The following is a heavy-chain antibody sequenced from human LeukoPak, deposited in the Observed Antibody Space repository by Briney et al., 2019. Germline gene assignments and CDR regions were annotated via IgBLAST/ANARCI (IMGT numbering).Heavy chain of an antibody. CDR1: ACSIGSSSYY. D-gene: IGHD6-19*01. CDR3: ARHERRAVEFFDY. Sequence: SETLSLTCSVSACSIGSSSYYWGWIRQAPGKGLEWIGSIYYSGSTYYNPSLKSRVTLSVDTSKNQSSLKLSSVTAADTAVYYYARHERRAVEFFDYWGQGTLVTVSS. J-gene: IGHJ4*02. V-gene: IGHV4-39*01. CDR2: IYYSGST.